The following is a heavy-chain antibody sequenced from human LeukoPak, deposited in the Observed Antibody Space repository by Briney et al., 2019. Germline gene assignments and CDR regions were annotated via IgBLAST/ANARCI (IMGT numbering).Heavy chain of an antibody. J-gene: IGHJ4*02. CDR1: GFTFSSYW. Sequence: GGSLRLSCAASGFTFSSYWMSWVRQAPGKGLEWVANIKQDGSEKYYVDSVKGRFTIPRDNAKNSLYLQMNSLRAEDTAVYYCARAEGYDFPIYFDYWGQGTLVTVSS. CDR2: IKQDGSEK. CDR3: ARAEGYDFPIYFDY. D-gene: IGHD2-2*01. V-gene: IGHV3-7*01.